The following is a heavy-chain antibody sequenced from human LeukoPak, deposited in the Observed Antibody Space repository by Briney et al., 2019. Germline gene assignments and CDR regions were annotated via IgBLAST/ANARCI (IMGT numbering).Heavy chain of an antibody. CDR3: PRPNNNFIRGSSPNNWSTP. CDR1: GYTFTSYG. D-gene: IGHD1-26*01. CDR2: ISAYNGNT. J-gene: IGHJ5*02. Sequence: ASVKVSCKASGYTFTSYGISWVRQAPGQGLEWMGWISAYNGNTNYAQKLQGRVTMTTDTSTSTAYMELRSLRSDDPAVYSFPRPNNNFIRGSSPNNWSTPGGEGPLSTVPS. V-gene: IGHV1-18*01.